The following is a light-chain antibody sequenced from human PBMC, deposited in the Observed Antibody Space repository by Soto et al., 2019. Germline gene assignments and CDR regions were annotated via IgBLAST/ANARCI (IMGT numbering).Light chain of an antibody. CDR2: EVS. CDR3: AAYTSTSSVV. V-gene: IGLV2-14*01. CDR1: SSDVGGYHY. J-gene: IGLJ2*01. Sequence: QSALTQPASVSGSPGQSITISCTGSSSDVGGYHYVSWYQQYPGKAPKLVISEVSNRPSGVSHRFSGSKSGNTASLTISGLQAEDECDYYCAAYTSTSSVVFGGGTQLTVL.